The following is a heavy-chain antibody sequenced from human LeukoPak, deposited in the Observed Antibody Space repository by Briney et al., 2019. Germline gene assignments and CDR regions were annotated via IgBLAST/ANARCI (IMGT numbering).Heavy chain of an antibody. CDR2: ISSNGDNT. V-gene: IGHV3-64D*06. J-gene: IGHJ4*02. CDR1: GFNFSTYV. Sequence: PGGSLRLSCSVSGFNFSTYVMHWVRQAPGKGLEYVSAISSNGDNTYYADSVKGRFTISRDNSKNTLYLSSLRADDTAVYYCVRGTGYWGQGTLVTVSS. CDR3: VRGTGY.